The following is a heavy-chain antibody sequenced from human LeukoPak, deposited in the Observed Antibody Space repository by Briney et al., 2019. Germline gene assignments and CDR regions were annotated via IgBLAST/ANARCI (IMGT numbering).Heavy chain of an antibody. V-gene: IGHV1-8*01. J-gene: IGHJ6*02. CDR3: ARAEITYYDFWSGYSFHTRVNGMGV. CDR1: GYTFTSYD. D-gene: IGHD3-3*01. CDR2: MNPNSGNT. Sequence: ASVNVSCKASGYTFTSYDSNWVRQAPGQGLEWMGWMNPNSGNTDYAQKFQGRVTMTRNTSISTAYMELSSLRSEDTAVYYCARAEITYYDFWSGYSFHTRVNGMGVWGQGTTVTVSS.